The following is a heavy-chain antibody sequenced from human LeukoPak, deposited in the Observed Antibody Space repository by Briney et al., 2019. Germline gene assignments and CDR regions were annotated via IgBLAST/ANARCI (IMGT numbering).Heavy chain of an antibody. CDR2: INWNGGST. CDR1: GFTFDDYG. CDR3: ARFCDCNSTNCSPNWFDP. D-gene: IGHD2/OR15-2a*01. V-gene: IGHV3-20*01. Sequence: GGSLRLSCAASGFTFDDYGMSWVRQAPGKGLEWVSGINWNGGSTGYADSVRGRFTISRDNAKNSLYLQMNSLRAEDTAFYHCARFCDCNSTNCSPNWFDPWGQGTLATVSS. J-gene: IGHJ5*02.